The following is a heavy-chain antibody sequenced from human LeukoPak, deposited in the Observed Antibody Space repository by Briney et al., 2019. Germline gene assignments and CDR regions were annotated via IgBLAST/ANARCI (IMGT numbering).Heavy chain of an antibody. V-gene: IGHV1-58*01. CDR1: GFTFTSSA. J-gene: IGHJ6*04. CDR2: IVVGGGNT. CDR3: AADSDTVTRPDYYYYGMDV. D-gene: IGHD4-17*01. Sequence: SVKVSCKASGFTFTSSAVQWVRQARGQRLEWIGWIVVGGGNTNYAQKFQERVTITRDMSTSTAYMELSSLRSEDTAVYYCAADSDTVTRPDYYYYGMDVWGKGTTVTVSS.